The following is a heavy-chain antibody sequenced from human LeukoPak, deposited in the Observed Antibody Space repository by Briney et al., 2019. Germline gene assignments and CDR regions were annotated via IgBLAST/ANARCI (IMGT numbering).Heavy chain of an antibody. V-gene: IGHV3-30*04. CDR1: GFTFSSYA. J-gene: IGHJ4*02. CDR2: ISYDGSNK. D-gene: IGHD6-13*01. Sequence: GGSLRLSCAASGFTFSSYAMHWVRQAPGKGLEWVAVISYDGSNKYYADSVKGRFTISRDNSKNTLYLQMNSLRAEDTAVYYCARVQLIYARGFDYWGQGTLVTVSS. CDR3: ARVQLIYARGFDY.